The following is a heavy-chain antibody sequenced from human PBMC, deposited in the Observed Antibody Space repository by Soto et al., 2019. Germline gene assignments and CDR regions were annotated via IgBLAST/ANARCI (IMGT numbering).Heavy chain of an antibody. CDR2: ISAYNGNT. D-gene: IGHD2-15*01. Sequence: ASVKVSCKASGYTFTSYGISWVRQAPGQGLEWMGWISAYNGNTNYAQKLQGRVTMTTDTSTSTAYMELRSLRSDDTAVYYCARDAGYCSGGSCWTGIVFYYWGQGTLVTVSS. J-gene: IGHJ4*02. CDR3: ARDAGYCSGGSCWTGIVFYY. V-gene: IGHV1-18*01. CDR1: GYTFTSYG.